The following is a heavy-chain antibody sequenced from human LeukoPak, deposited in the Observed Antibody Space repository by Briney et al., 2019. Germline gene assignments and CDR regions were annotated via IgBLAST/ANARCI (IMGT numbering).Heavy chain of an antibody. V-gene: IGHV1-2*02. CDR3: VRVPHYYDSSGYYMPFDY. CDR2: INPNSGGT. CDR1: GYTFTDYY. J-gene: IGHJ4*02. Sequence: ASVKVSCKASGYTFTDYYMHWVRQAPGQGLEWMGLINPNSGGTNYAQNFQGRVTMTRDTSISTAYMELSRLRSDDTAAYYCVRVPHYYDSSGYYMPFDYWGQGTLVTVSS. D-gene: IGHD3-22*01.